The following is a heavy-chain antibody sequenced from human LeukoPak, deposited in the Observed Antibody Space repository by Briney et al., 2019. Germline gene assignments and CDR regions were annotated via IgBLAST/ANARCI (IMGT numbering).Heavy chain of an antibody. V-gene: IGHV4-59*11. CDR1: GGPISSHY. CDR3: ARSRLYDYVWD. CDR2: VHSSGSS. D-gene: IGHD3-16*01. Sequence: SETLSLTCTVSGGPISSHYWTWIRQPPGEGPQWIGYVHSSGSSIFHPALRSRVTISVDTSKNQFSLKLSSVTAADTAVYYCARSRLYDYVWDWGQGTLVTVSS. J-gene: IGHJ4*02.